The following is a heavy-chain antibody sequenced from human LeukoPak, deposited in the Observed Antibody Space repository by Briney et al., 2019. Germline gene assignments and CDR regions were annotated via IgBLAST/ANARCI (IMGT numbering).Heavy chain of an antibody. D-gene: IGHD6-19*01. CDR1: GYTFTSCD. V-gene: IGHV1-8*01. J-gene: IGHJ4*02. CDR3: AGRESGWAFDY. CDR2: MNPNSGNT. Sequence: ASVKVSCKASGYTFTSCDINWVRQATGQGLEWMGWMNPNSGNTGYAQKFRGRVTMTRNTSISTAYMELSSLRSEDTAVYYCAGRESGWAFDYWGQGTLVTVSS.